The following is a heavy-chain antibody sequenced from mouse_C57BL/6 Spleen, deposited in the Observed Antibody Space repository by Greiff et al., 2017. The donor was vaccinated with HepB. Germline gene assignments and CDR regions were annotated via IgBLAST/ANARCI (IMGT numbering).Heavy chain of an antibody. D-gene: IGHD1-1*01. CDR2: IDPSDSYT. V-gene: IGHV1-69*01. J-gene: IGHJ2*01. Sequence: QVQLQQPGAELVMPGASVKLSCKASGYTFTSYWMHWVKQRPGQGLEWIGEIDPSDSYTNYNQKFKGKSTLTVDKSSSTAYMQLSSLTSEDSAVYYCARWDYGSSYAYWGQGTTLTVSS. CDR1: GYTFTSYW. CDR3: ARWDYGSSYAY.